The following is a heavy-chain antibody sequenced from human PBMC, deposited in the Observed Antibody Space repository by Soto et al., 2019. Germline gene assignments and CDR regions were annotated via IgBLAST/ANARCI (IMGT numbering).Heavy chain of an antibody. CDR1: GIDLANYG. D-gene: IGHD5-18*01. CDR3: VKDGGGVRYNYNIRGDS. V-gene: IGHV3-30*18. Sequence: QVQLVESGGGVVHPGRSLRLSCVASGIDLANYGIHWVRQAPGEGLEWVAVISSDGTTKSYIDSVRGRFTISRDNSRSTVFLQMNSLRREDTAMYYCVKDGGGVRYNYNIRGDSWGQGTQVTVSS. CDR2: ISSDGTTK. J-gene: IGHJ4*02.